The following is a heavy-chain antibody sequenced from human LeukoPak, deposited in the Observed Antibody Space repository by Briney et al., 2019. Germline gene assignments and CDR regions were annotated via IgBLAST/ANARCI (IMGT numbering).Heavy chain of an antibody. CDR2: IYYSGNT. Sequence: SETLSLTCTVSGGSISSYYWSWIRQPPGKRLEWIGYIYYSGNTNYNPSLKSRVTISVDTSRNQFSLKLSSVTAADAAVHYCARGMAYYASGSYLGYWGQGTLVTVSS. J-gene: IGHJ4*02. V-gene: IGHV4-59*01. CDR1: GGSISSYY. CDR3: ARGMAYYASGSYLGY. D-gene: IGHD3-10*01.